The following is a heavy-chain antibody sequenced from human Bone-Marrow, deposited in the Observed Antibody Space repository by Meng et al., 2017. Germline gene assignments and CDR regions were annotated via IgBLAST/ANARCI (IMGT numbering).Heavy chain of an antibody. J-gene: IGHJ6*02. D-gene: IGHD1-26*01. CDR1: GGSVSSGNYY. V-gene: IGHV4-61*01. CDR2: INYSGST. Sequence: GSLRLSCTVSGGSVSSGNYYWSWSRQPPGKGLEWIGYINYSGSTNYNPSLKSRVTISVDTSKNQFALKLSTVTAADTAVYYCARDRSGSYYSPPSLDYYGMDVWGQGTTVTVSS. CDR3: ARDRSGSYYSPPSLDYYGMDV.